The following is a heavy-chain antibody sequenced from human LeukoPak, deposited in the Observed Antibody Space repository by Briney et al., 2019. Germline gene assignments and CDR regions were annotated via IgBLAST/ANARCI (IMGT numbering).Heavy chain of an antibody. CDR3: ARSPPNRGLKYYFDY. CDR1: GFTVSSNY. J-gene: IGHJ4*02. Sequence: GGSLGLSCAASGFTVSSNYMSWVRQAPGKGLEWVSVIYSGGSTYYADSVKGRFTISRDNSKNTLYLQMNSLRAEDTAVYYCARSPPNRGLKYYFDYWGQGTLVTVSS. V-gene: IGHV3-53*01. CDR2: IYSGGST. D-gene: IGHD7-27*01.